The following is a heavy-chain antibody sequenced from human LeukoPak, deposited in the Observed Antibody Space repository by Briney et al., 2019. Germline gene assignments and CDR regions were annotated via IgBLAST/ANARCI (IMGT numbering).Heavy chain of an antibody. D-gene: IGHD6-19*01. Sequence: GGSLRLSCAASGFTFSSYGMHWVRQAPGKGLEWVAVIWYDGSNKYYADSVKGRFTISRDNSKNTLYLQMNSLRAEDTAVYYCAKVEKQWLVLSGAFDIWGQGTMVTVSS. CDR3: AKVEKQWLVLSGAFDI. V-gene: IGHV3-33*06. CDR1: GFTFSSYG. CDR2: IWYDGSNK. J-gene: IGHJ3*02.